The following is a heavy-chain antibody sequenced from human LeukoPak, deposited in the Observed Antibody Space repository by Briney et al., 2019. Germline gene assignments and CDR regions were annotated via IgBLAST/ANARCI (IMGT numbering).Heavy chain of an antibody. J-gene: IGHJ2*01. CDR1: GDAVSFYY. CDR2: IYTSDST. Sequence: AETLSLTCSVSGDAVSFYYWSWIRRPAGKGLEWIGRIYTSDSTKYNPSLKRRVTISVDTSKDQVSLRLRSVTAADTAVYYCARENGDPVRYFDLWGRGTLVSVSS. D-gene: IGHD4-17*01. V-gene: IGHV4-4*07. CDR3: ARENGDPVRYFDL.